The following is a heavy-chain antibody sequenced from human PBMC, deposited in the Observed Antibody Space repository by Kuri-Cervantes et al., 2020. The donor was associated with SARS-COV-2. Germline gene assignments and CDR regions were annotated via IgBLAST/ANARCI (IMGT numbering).Heavy chain of an antibody. CDR2: ISYDGSNK. V-gene: IGHV3-30*03. CDR3: ARPGRIAVAGTDY. D-gene: IGHD6-19*01. J-gene: IGHJ4*02. Sequence: GGSLRLSCAASGFTFSSYGMHWVRQAPGKGLEWVAVISYDGSNKYYADSVKGRFTISRDNSKNTLYLQMNSLRAEDTAVYYCARPGRIAVAGTDYWGQGTLVTVSS. CDR1: GFTFSSYG.